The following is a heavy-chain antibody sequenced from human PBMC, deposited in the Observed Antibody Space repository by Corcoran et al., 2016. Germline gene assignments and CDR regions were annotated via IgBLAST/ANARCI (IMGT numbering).Heavy chain of an antibody. CDR3: ARDLEYCSGGSCLGYFDY. CDR1: GDSVSSNSAA. CDR2: TYYRSKWYN. Sequence: QVQLQQSGPGLVKPSQTLSLTCAISGDSVSSNSAAWNWIRQSPSRGLEWLGRTYYRSKWYNDYAVSVKSRITINPDTSKTQFSLQLNSVTPEDTAVYYCARDLEYCSGGSCLGYFDYWGQGTLVTVSS. V-gene: IGHV6-1*01. J-gene: IGHJ4*02. D-gene: IGHD2-15*01.